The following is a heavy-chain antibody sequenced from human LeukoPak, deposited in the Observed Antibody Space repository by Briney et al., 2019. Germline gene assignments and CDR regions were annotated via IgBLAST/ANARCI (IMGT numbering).Heavy chain of an antibody. CDR3: AVCSVTGRAFDI. J-gene: IGHJ3*02. V-gene: IGHV4-4*07. CDR2: IYTSGST. D-gene: IGHD3-10*02. CDR1: GGSISSYY. Sequence: SETLSLTCTVSGGSISSYYWSWIRQPAGKGLEWIGRIYTSGSTNYNPSLKSRVTVSVDTSKNQFSLKLSSVTAADAAVYYCAVCSVTGRAFDIWGPGTMVTVSS.